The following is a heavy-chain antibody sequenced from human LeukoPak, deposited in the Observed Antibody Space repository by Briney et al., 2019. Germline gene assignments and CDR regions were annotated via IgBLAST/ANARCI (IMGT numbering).Heavy chain of an antibody. D-gene: IGHD1-26*01. CDR1: GYSFTSYD. CDR3: ARASVGAKIRYSFDY. Sequence: ASVKVSCKASGYSFTSYDINWVRQATGQGLEWMGWMNPNSGNTGYAQKFQGRVTMTRNTSISTAYMELSSLRSEDTAVYYCARASVGAKIRYSFDYWGQGTLVTVSS. CDR2: MNPNSGNT. J-gene: IGHJ4*02. V-gene: IGHV1-8*01.